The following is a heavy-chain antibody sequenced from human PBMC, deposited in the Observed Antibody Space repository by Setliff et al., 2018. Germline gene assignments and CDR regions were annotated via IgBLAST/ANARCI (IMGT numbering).Heavy chain of an antibody. CDR1: GASISSGSNY. V-gene: IGHV4-61*09. D-gene: IGHD3-3*01. CDR2: ILSSGGT. J-gene: IGHJ4*02. CDR3: ASHPRVTIFGVVAFDY. Sequence: SETLSLTCSVSGASISSGSNYWSWIRQPAGKGVEWIGHILSSGGTNYNPSLKNRVSISLDTSKNQFSLNLNSVTAADTAAYYCASHPRVTIFGVVAFDYWGQGILVTVSS.